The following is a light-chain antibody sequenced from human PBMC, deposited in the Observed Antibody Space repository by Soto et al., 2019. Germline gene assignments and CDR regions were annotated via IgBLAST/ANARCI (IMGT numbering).Light chain of an antibody. V-gene: IGKV4-1*01. J-gene: IGKJ1*01. CDR2: WAS. CDR1: QSLFYSSVNNNY. Sequence: DIVMTQSPDSLAVSLGERATINCRSSQSLFYSSVNNNYLAWYQQKPGQPPKLLIYWASTRESGVPDRFSGSGSGTDFTLTISSLLAEDVAVYYCQQYYSNLRWTFGQGTKVEIK. CDR3: QQYYSNLRWT.